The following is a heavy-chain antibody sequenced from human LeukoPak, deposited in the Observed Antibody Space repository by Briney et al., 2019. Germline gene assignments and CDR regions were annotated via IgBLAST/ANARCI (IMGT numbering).Heavy chain of an antibody. V-gene: IGHV4-39*01. CDR3: ARSRDGYISTFDY. D-gene: IGHD5-24*01. CDR1: GVSISSSSFY. CDR2: IYYRGNT. J-gene: IGHJ4*02. Sequence: SETLSLTCTVSGVSISSSSFYWGWIRQPPGKGREWIGSIYYRGNTYDHPSGKSRITISVDTSKNQFSLKLSSVTAAHTAVYYCARSRDGYISTFDYWGQGTLVTVSS.